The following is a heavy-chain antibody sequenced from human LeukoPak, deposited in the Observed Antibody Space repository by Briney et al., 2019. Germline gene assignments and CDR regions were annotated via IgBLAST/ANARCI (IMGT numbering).Heavy chain of an antibody. D-gene: IGHD5-12*01. CDR1: GFTFSSYA. J-gene: IGHJ4*02. V-gene: IGHV3-23*01. CDR2: ISGSGGTT. Sequence: GGSLRLSCAASGFTFSSYAMSWVRQAPGRGLEWVSGISGSGGTTYYADSVQGRFTISRDNSKKTLFLQMSSLRAEDTAVYYCAKGDVVTAIFPLDYWGQGTLVIVSS. CDR3: AKGDVVTAIFPLDY.